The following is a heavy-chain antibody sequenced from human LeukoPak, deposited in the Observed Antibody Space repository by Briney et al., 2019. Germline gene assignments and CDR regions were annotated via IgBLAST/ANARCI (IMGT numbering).Heavy chain of an antibody. CDR2: INHSGST. CDR1: GGSFSGYY. J-gene: IGHJ5*02. Sequence: SETLSLTCAVYGGSFSGYYWSWIRQPPGKGLEWIGEINHSGSTNYNPSLKSRVTISVDASKNLFALKLSSVTAADTAVYYCARDRYCSGGSCYLGWFDPWGQGTLVTVSS. D-gene: IGHD2-15*01. CDR3: ARDRYCSGGSCYLGWFDP. V-gene: IGHV4-34*01.